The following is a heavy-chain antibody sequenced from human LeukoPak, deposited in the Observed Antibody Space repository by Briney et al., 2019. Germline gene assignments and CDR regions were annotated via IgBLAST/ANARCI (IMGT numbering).Heavy chain of an antibody. CDR1: GYTFTSYS. CDR2: INAGNGNT. CDR3: TRTGYAVVRRLDY. J-gene: IGHJ4*02. D-gene: IGHD4-23*01. V-gene: IGHV1-3*01. Sequence: ASVKVSCKASGYTFTSYSMHLVRQAPGQRLEWMGWINAGNGNTKYSQKFQGRVTMTTDTSTSTAYMELRSLRSDDTAVYYCTRTGYAVVRRLDYWGQGTLVTVSS.